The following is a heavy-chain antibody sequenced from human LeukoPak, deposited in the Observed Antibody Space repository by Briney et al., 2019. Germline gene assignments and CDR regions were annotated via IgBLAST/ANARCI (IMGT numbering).Heavy chain of an antibody. CDR1: GYTFTSYA. V-gene: IGHV1-3*01. J-gene: IGHJ4*02. Sequence: ASVKVSCKASGYTFTSYAMHWVRQAPGQRPEWMGWINAGNGNTKYSQKFQGRVTITRDTSASTAYMELSSLRSEDTAVYYCARVGVAVAGFDCWGQGTLVTVSS. CDR3: ARVGVAVAGFDC. CDR2: INAGNGNT. D-gene: IGHD6-19*01.